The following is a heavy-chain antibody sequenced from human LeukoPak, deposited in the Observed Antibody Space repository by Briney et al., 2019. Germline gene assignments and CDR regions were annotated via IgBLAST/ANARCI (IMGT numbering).Heavy chain of an antibody. V-gene: IGHV3-74*01. D-gene: IGHD4-23*01. CDR1: GFNFRNYW. Sequence: TGGSLRLSCEGSGFNFRNYWTHWVRQAPGKGLVWVSRINSDGTTTDYADSVKGRFTISRDNAKNTLYLQMNSLRADDTAVYHCVRDYDGNRRAFPIWGQGTMVTVSS. CDR3: VRDYDGNRRAFPI. CDR2: INSDGTTT. J-gene: IGHJ3*02.